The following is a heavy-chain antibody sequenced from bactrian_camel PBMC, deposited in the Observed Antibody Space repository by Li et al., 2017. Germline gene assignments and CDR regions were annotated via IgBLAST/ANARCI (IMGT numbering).Heavy chain of an antibody. V-gene: IGHV3S28*01. CDR3: AFAVVAGGLWYDTYEYHY. CDR1: GYASMSAY. CDR2: VGTDDGRT. Sequence: QLVESGGGSVQAGGSLRLSCVASGYASMSAYMGWFRQAPGKDREAVAAVGTDDGRTYYADSAKGRFIVSQDNGKNTLSLQVTALKPEDTAMYYCAFAVVAGGLWYDTYEYHYWGQGTQVTVS. D-gene: IGHD7*01. J-gene: IGHJ4*01.